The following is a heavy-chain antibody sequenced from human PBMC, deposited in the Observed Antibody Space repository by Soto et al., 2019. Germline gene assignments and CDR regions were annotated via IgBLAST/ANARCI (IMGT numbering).Heavy chain of an antibody. D-gene: IGHD3-10*01. CDR1: GYTSTGYY. CDR3: ARARPPHYGPLYYYYGMDV. CDR2: INPNSGGT. J-gene: IGHJ6*02. V-gene: IGHV1-2*02. Sequence: GASVKVSCKASGYTSTGYYMHWVRQAPGQGLDWMGWINPNSGGTNYAQKFQGRVTMTRDTSISTAYMELSRLRSDDTAVYYCARARPPHYGPLYYYYGMDVWGQGTTVTVSS.